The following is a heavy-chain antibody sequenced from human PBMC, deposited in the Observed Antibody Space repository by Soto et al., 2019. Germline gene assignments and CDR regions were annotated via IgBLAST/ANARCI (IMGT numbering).Heavy chain of an antibody. J-gene: IGHJ6*02. V-gene: IGHV3-23*01. CDR1: GFTFSSYA. Sequence: GGSLRLSCAASGFTFSSYAMSWVRQAPGKGLEWVSAISGSGGSTYYADSVKGRFTISRDNSKNTLNLQMNSLRAEDTAVYYCATDIVVVPAAIPPDYYYGMDVWGQGTTVTVSS. CDR3: ATDIVVVPAAIPPDYYYGMDV. CDR2: ISGSGGST. D-gene: IGHD2-2*01.